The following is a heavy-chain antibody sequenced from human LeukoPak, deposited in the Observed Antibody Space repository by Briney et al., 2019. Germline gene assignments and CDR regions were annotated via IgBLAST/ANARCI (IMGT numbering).Heavy chain of an antibody. CDR2: INPNSGGT. J-gene: IGHJ5*02. D-gene: IGHD3-9*01. V-gene: IGHV1-2*02. CDR1: GYTFTGYY. Sequence: GASVKVSCKASGYTFTGYYMHWVRRAPGQGLEWMGWINPNSGGTNYAQKFQGRVTMTRDTPISTAYMELSRVTSDDTAVYYCARSSGELRYFDWLFNWFDPWGQGTLVTVSS. CDR3: ARSSGELRYFDWLFNWFDP.